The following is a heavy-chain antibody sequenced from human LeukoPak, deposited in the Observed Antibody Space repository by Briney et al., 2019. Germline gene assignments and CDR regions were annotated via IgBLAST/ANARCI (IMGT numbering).Heavy chain of an antibody. D-gene: IGHD3-16*01. Sequence: GGSLRLSCAASGFTFSIYVMSWVRQAPGKGLEWVSTLSGRGGNSYYADSVKGRFIISRDNAKNSLYLQMNSLRAEDTAVYYCARGRARGLSWGQGTLVTVSS. V-gene: IGHV3-23*01. CDR2: LSGRGGNS. J-gene: IGHJ5*02. CDR1: GFTFSIYV. CDR3: ARGRARGLS.